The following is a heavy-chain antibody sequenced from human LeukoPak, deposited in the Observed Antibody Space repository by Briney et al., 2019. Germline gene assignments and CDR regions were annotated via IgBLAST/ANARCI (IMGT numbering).Heavy chain of an antibody. J-gene: IGHJ4*02. V-gene: IGHV3-33*01. CDR1: GFTFSSYG. CDR3: ARDPDSSGCLSYYFDY. CDR2: IWYDGSNK. D-gene: IGHD3-22*01. Sequence: PGGSLRLSCAASGFTFSSYGMHWVRQAPGKGLEWVAVIWYDGSNKYYADSVKGRFTISRDNSKNTLYLQMNSLRAEDTAVYYCARDPDSSGCLSYYFDYWGQGTLVTVSS.